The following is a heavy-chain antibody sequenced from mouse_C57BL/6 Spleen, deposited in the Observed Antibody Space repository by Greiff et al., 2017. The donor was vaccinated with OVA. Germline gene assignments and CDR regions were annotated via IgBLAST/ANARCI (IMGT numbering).Heavy chain of an antibody. Sequence: QVQLKQPGAELVKPGASVKMSCKASGYTFTSYWITWVKQRPGQGLEWIGDIYPGSGSTNYNEKFKSKATLTVDTSSSTAYMQLSSLTSEDSAVXWCARRGHYDYGGLYFDVWGTGATVTVSS. J-gene: IGHJ1*03. D-gene: IGHD2-4*01. CDR2: IYPGSGST. CDR1: GYTFTSYW. V-gene: IGHV1-55*01. CDR3: ARRGHYDYGGLYFDV.